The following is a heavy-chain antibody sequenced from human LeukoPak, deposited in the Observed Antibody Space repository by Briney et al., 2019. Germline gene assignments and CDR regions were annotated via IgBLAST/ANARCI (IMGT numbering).Heavy chain of an antibody. CDR1: GYTFTSYY. V-gene: IGHV1-46*01. Sequence: ASVKVSCKASGYTFTSYYMHWVRQAPGQGLEWMGIINPSGGSTSYAQKFQGRVTMTRDTSTSTAYMELSSLRSEDTAVYYCARGKPIFGVVYYFDYWGQGTLVTVSS. CDR2: INPSGGST. J-gene: IGHJ4*02. CDR3: ARGKPIFGVVYYFDY. D-gene: IGHD3-3*01.